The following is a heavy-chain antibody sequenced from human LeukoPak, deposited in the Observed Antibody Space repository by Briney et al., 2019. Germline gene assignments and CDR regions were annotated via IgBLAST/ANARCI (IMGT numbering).Heavy chain of an antibody. CDR2: ISGSGDST. CDR3: ARVQSGWFGESLQFDY. Sequence: GGSLRLSCAASGFTFSSYTMTWVRQAPGKGLEWVSGISGSGDSTYYADSVKGRFTISRDNSKNTLHLQMNSLRAEDTAVYYCARVQSGWFGESLQFDYWGQGTLVTVSS. V-gene: IGHV3-23*01. J-gene: IGHJ4*02. CDR1: GFTFSSYT. D-gene: IGHD3-10*01.